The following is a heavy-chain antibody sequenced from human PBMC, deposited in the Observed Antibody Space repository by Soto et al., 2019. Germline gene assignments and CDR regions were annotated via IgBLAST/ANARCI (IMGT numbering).Heavy chain of an antibody. CDR2: IYYLGST. V-gene: IGHV4-59*01. CDR1: GGSMSEYF. Sequence: SEPLSLTCSVSGGSMSEYFWSWIRQSPGKGLEWIGYIYYLGSTDYNPSLKSRVTISVDRAKGQFSLRLTSVTAADTAVYYCARGHCYFGMDDWGDGIRVTVS. CDR3: ARGHCYFGMDD. J-gene: IGHJ6*02.